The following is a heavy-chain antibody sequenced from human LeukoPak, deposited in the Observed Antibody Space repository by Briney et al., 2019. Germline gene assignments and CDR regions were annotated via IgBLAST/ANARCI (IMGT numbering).Heavy chain of an antibody. CDR2: IYYSGST. J-gene: IGHJ4*02. CDR3: AREQYSGSCLEFDY. Sequence: PSETLSLTCTVSGGSISSSSYYWGWIRQPPGKGLEWIGSIYYSGSTYYNPSLKSRVTISVDTSKNQFSLKLSSVTAADTAVYYCAREQYSGSCLEFDYWGQGTLVTVSS. V-gene: IGHV4-39*02. D-gene: IGHD1-26*01. CDR1: GGSISSSSYY.